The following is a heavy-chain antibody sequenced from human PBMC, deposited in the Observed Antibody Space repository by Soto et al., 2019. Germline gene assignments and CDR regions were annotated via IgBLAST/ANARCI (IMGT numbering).Heavy chain of an antibody. V-gene: IGHV1-69*01. CDR3: ARGGRPNYYDSSGYYYQYAFDI. D-gene: IGHD3-22*01. CDR1: GGTFSSYA. Sequence: QVQLVQSGAEVKKPGSSVKVSCKASGGTFSSYAISWVRQAPGQGLEWMGGIIPISGTANYAQKFQGRVTITADESTSTAYMELSSLRSEDTAVYYCARGGRPNYYDSSGYYYQYAFDIWGQGTMVTVSS. CDR2: IIPISGTA. J-gene: IGHJ3*02.